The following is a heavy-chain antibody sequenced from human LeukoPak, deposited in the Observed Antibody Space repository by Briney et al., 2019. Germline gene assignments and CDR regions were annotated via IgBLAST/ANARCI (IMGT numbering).Heavy chain of an antibody. CDR3: ARSVTGYDYGMDV. D-gene: IGHD2-21*02. J-gene: IGHJ6*02. CDR1: GGSIGSSSYY. Sequence: PSETLSLTCTVSGGSIGSSSYYWSWIRQPPGKGLEWIGSIYNRGSAYYNSSPKSRATISVDTSKNQFSLKLSYVTAADTAVFYCARSVTGYDYGMDVWGQGTTVTVSS. V-gene: IGHV4-39*01. CDR2: IYNRGSA.